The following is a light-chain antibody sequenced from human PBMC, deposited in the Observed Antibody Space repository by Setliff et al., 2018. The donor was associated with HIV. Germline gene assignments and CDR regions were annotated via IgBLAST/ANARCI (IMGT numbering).Light chain of an antibody. V-gene: IGLV1-40*01. CDR1: RSNIGAGYD. Sequence: QSVLTQPPSVSGAPGQRVTISCTGSRSNIGAGYDVQWYQQLPGTAPKLVMFGNSNRPSGVPDRFSDSKSGTSASLAISGLQAEDEADYYCQSYDSSLSGYVFGTGTSHRP. J-gene: IGLJ1*01. CDR3: QSYDSSLSGYV. CDR2: GNS.